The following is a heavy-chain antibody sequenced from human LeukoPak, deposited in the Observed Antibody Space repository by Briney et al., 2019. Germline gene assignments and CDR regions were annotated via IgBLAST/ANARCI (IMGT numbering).Heavy chain of an antibody. J-gene: IGHJ4*02. CDR2: IKQDGTEK. V-gene: IGHV3-7*04. Sequence: GGSLRLSCAASGFTFNTYWMNWVRQAPGKGLEWVANIKQDGTEKYYVDSVKGRFTVSRDNAANSLYLQMNTLRGEDTAVYYCARGGWGRYFDYWGQGSLVTVST. D-gene: IGHD3-16*01. CDR3: ARGGWGRYFDY. CDR1: GFTFNTYW.